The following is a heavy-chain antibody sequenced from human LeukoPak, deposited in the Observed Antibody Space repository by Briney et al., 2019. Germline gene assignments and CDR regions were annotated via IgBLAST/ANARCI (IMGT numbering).Heavy chain of an antibody. CDR2: ISYDGSNK. D-gene: IGHD3-22*01. CDR3: ASECSNYDSSGYCFEY. Sequence: GGSLRLSCAASGFTFSHYAIHWVRQAPGKGLEWVAVISYDGSNKLYADSVKGRFTLSRDNSKNTLSLQMNSLRAEDTAVYYCASECSNYDSSGYCFEYWGQGTLVTVSS. V-gene: IGHV3-30-3*01. CDR1: GFTFSHYA. J-gene: IGHJ4*02.